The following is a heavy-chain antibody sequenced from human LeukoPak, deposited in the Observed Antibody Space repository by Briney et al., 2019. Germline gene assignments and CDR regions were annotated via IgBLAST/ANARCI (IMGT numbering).Heavy chain of an antibody. CDR1: EDTFNNYW. V-gene: IGHV5-51*01. CDR3: VRDRNGRYAFDI. J-gene: IGHJ3*02. Sequence: GESLKISCEASEDTFNNYWIAWVRQVPGKGLEWVGIIFPGDSDTRYSSSLQGHVTISADKSVSTAYLQWGSLKASDSAMYYCVRDRNGRYAFDIWGLGTRVTVSS. CDR2: IFPGDSDT. D-gene: IGHD1-14*01.